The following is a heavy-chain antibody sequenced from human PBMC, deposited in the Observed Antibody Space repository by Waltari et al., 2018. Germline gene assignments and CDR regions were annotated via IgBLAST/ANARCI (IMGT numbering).Heavy chain of an antibody. CDR1: GLPFTIYA. CDR2: ISGSGGDT. D-gene: IGHD6-6*01. Sequence: EVQLLESGGGLVQTGGSLRLSCAASGLPFTIYAMSWFRMAPGRGLEWVSAISGSGGDTFYADSVKGRFTVSRDNSKSTLYLQMNSLRDDDATVYYCAKTEAVPVSKRGHYYYYGMDVWGQGTTVTVSS. CDR3: AKTEAVPVSKRGHYYYYGMDV. V-gene: IGHV3-23*01. J-gene: IGHJ6*02.